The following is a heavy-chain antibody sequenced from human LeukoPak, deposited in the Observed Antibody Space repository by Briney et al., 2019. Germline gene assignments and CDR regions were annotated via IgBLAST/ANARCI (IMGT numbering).Heavy chain of an antibody. J-gene: IGHJ4*02. Sequence: PSETLSLTCTVSGGSISSGDYYWSWIRQPPGKGLKWIGYIHYSGSTYYYNPSLKSRVTMSVDTSRNQFSLKLSSVSAADTAVYYCVRDRSRANTSSDYWGQGTLVTVSS. CDR1: GGSISSGDYY. CDR2: IHYSGSTY. CDR3: VRDRSRANTSSDY. D-gene: IGHD6-13*01. V-gene: IGHV4-30-4*01.